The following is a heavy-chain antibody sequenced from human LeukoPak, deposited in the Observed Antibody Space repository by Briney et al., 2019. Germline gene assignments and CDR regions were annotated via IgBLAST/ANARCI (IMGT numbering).Heavy chain of an antibody. J-gene: IGHJ4*02. D-gene: IGHD5-18*01. CDR2: IYSGGST. CDR3: AREREYSYGLDY. Sequence: QSGGSLRLSCAASGFTVSSNYMSWVRQAPGKGLEWVSVIYSGGSTYYADSVKGRFTISRDNSRNTLYLQMNSLRAEDTAVYYCAREREYSYGLDYWGQGTLVTVSS. V-gene: IGHV3-53*01. CDR1: GFTVSSNY.